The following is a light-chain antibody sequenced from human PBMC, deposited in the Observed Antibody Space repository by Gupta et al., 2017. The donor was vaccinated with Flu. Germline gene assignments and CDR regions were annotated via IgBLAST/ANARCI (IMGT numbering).Light chain of an antibody. CDR1: SSDVGGYNY. J-gene: IGLJ3*02. V-gene: IGLV2-14*01. Sequence: QSALTQPASVSGSPGQSITLSCNGTSSDVGGYNYVSWYQHHPGKAPKLMIYEVINRPSGVSNRFSGSKSGNTASLTISGLQAEDEADYYCSSYTSSNSLEFGGGTKLTVL. CDR2: EVI. CDR3: SSYTSSNSLE.